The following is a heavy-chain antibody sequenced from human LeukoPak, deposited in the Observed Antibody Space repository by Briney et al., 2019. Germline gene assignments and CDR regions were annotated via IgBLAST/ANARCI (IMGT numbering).Heavy chain of an antibody. D-gene: IGHD1-1*01. CDR2: ISGNGDIT. J-gene: IGHJ4*02. CDR3: AKDLRGTLSSRGPFEY. V-gene: IGHV3-23*01. Sequence: GGSLRLSCAASGFTFSSYAMSWVRQAPEKGLEWVSAISGNGDITYYADTVKGRFSGSRDNSKNTLYLQLHSLRAEDTAVYYCAKDLRGTLSSRGPFEYWGQGTLVTVSS. CDR1: GFTFSSYA.